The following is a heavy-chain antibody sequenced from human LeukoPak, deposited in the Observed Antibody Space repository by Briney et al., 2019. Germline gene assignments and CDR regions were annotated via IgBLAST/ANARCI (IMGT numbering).Heavy chain of an antibody. V-gene: IGHV3-48*03. J-gene: IGHJ5*02. CDR3: AKELRPSHYYGSGSYIS. D-gene: IGHD3-10*01. CDR1: GVTFSNYE. CDR2: ISSSGSTI. Sequence: HPGGSLRLSCAASGVTFSNYEMNWVRQVPGKGLEWLSYISSSGSTIYYADSVKGRFTISRDNAKNSLYLQMNSLRAEDTAVYYCAKELRPSHYYGSGSYISWGQGTLVTVSS.